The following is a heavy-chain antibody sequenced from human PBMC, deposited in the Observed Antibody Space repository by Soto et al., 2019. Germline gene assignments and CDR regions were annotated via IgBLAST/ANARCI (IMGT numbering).Heavy chain of an antibody. CDR2: INPHSDGT. V-gene: IGHV1-2*02. D-gene: IGHD1-1*01. J-gene: IGHJ4*02. CDR3: ARGHGRQNFDS. Sequence: QVQLVQSGAEVKKPGASVTVSCRTSGYTFSSYYIHWIRQAPGQGLEWLGWINPHSDGTIIAPRFQGRVTMAANMSTPTAYVELRRLRSDEAAIYYCARGHGRQNFDSWGQGTLVTVSS. CDR1: GYTFSSYY.